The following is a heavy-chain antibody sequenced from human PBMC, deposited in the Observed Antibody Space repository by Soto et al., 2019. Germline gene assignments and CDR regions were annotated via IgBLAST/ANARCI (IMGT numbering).Heavy chain of an antibody. V-gene: IGHV4-61*01. J-gene: IGHJ3*02. CDR1: GGSVSSGSYY. D-gene: IGHD5-18*01. CDR3: ARETTWIQLWHDAFDI. CDR2: IYYSGST. Sequence: PSETLSLTCTVSGGSVSSGSYYWSWIRQPPGKGLEWIWYIYYSGSTNYNPSLKSRVTISVDTSKNQFSLKLSSVTAADTAVYYCARETTWIQLWHDAFDIWGQGTMVTVSS.